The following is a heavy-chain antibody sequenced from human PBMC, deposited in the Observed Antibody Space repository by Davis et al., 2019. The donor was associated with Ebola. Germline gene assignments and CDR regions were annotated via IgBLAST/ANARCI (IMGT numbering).Heavy chain of an antibody. CDR3: SERGSSV. CDR2: IYYTGNA. Sequence: PSETLSLTCTVSGVSISRHYWSWIRQPPGKRLEWIGSIYYTGNAYYNSSLASRATISVDTSKNQFSLKLTSVTAADTAMYYCSERGSSVWGQGTLVTVS. CDR1: GVSISRHY. J-gene: IGHJ4*02. V-gene: IGHV4-59*03. D-gene: IGHD3-10*01.